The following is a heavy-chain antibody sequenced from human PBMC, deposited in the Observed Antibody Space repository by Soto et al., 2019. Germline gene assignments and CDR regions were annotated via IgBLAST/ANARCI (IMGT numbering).Heavy chain of an antibody. CDR3: ARGSSITIFGVVRRGWFDP. D-gene: IGHD3-3*01. J-gene: IGHJ5*02. Sequence: SETLSLTCAVYGGSFSGYYWSWIRQPPGKGLEWIGEINHSGSTNYNPSLKSRVTISVDTSKNQFSLKLSSVTAADTAVYYCARGSSITIFGVVRRGWFDPWGQGTLVTVSS. V-gene: IGHV4-34*01. CDR1: GGSFSGYY. CDR2: INHSGST.